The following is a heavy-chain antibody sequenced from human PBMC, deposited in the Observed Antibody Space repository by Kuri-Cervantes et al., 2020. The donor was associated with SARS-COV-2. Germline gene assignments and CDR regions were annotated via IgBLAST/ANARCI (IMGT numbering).Heavy chain of an antibody. J-gene: IGHJ4*02. CDR1: GFTSRTYG. CDR3: ARRTYGYIVDY. V-gene: IGHV3-30*02. CDR2: IPRDGTKK. D-gene: IGHD5-18*01. Sequence: GGCLRLSSAVSGFTSRTYGMYWVRQAPGKGLEWVAFIPRDGTKKYYIESVKGRFTISRDNAKNTLSLQMNSLRTQDTAVYFCARRTYGYIVDYWGQGTLVTVSS.